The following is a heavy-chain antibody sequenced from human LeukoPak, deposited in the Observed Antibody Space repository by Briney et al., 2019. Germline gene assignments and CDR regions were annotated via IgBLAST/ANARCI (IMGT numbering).Heavy chain of an antibody. CDR3: ARVVQFYFDY. Sequence: SQTLSLTFAISGDSVSSNSGAWNWIRQSPSRGLEWLGRTYYRSKWYNDYAASVKSRISIKPDTSTNQFSLQLNSVTPEDTAVYYCARVVQFYFDYWGQGTLVTVSS. J-gene: IGHJ4*02. CDR1: GDSVSSNSGA. V-gene: IGHV6-1*01. CDR2: TYYRSKWYN.